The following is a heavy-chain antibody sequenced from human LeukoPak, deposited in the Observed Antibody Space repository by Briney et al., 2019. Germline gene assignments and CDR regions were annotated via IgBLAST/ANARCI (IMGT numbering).Heavy chain of an antibody. CDR2: ISAYNGNT. D-gene: IGHD2-15*01. J-gene: IGHJ4*02. CDR3: ARDRYCSGGSCYSDY. Sequence: ASVKVSCKASGYTFTSYGISWVRQAPGQGLEWVGWISAYNGNTNYAQKLQGRVTMTTDTSTSTAYMELRSLRSDDTAVYYCARDRYCSGGSCYSDYWGQGTLVTVSS. V-gene: IGHV1-18*01. CDR1: GYTFTSYG.